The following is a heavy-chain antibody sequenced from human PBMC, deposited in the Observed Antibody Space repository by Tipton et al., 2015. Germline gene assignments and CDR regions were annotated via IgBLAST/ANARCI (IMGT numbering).Heavy chain of an antibody. V-gene: IGHV4-61*01. CDR3: ARGGAGYYYDSVGYLS. D-gene: IGHD3-22*01. CDR1: GGSVTSNNYF. Sequence: TLSLTCSVSGGSVTSNNYFWSWIRQPPGNGIEWIGYIFHSGSTSYNPSLRSRVFISIDTSKNQFSLKLNSVTAADTAVYYCARGGAGYYYDSVGYLSWGQGTLVTVSS. J-gene: IGHJ5*02. CDR2: IFHSGST.